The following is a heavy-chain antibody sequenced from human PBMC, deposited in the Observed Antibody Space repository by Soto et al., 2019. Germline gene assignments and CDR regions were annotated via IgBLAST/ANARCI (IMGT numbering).Heavy chain of an antibody. CDR2: IYYSGST. CDR1: GGSISSSSYY. CDR3: ARPQVTIFGVVQRNAFAI. D-gene: IGHD3-3*01. V-gene: IGHV4-39*01. J-gene: IGHJ3*02. Sequence: SETLSLTCTVSGGSISSSSYYWGWIRQPPGKGLEWIGSIYYSGSTYYNPSLKSRVTISVDTSKNQFSLKLSSVTAADTAVYYCARPQVTIFGVVQRNAFAIWGQGTMVTVSS.